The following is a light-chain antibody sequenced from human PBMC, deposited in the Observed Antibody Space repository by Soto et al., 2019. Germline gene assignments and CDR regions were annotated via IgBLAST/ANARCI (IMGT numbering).Light chain of an antibody. V-gene: IGKV3-15*01. CDR3: QHYASWPLT. J-gene: IGKJ4*01. Sequence: EIVITQSRSTLSVSPVEGSTLSCRASQGIGSTLAWYQQKPGQTPRLLIYGASTRATGVPARFSGSGSGTDFTLTINSLQSEDFAVYYCQHYASWPLTFGGGTKVDI. CDR1: QGIGST. CDR2: GAS.